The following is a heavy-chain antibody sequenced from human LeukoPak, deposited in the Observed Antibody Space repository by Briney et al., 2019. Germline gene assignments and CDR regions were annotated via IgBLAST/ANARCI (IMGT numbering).Heavy chain of an antibody. V-gene: IGHV3-7*01. Sequence: GGSLRLSCAASGFIFSSYWMSWVRQAPGKGLEWLANIKQDGNEKYYMDSVKGRFTISRDNAKNSLYLQMNSLRVEDTAVYYCARFYSDSTHDFDYWGQGTLVTVSS. J-gene: IGHJ4*02. CDR2: IKQDGNEK. CDR3: ARFYSDSTHDFDY. D-gene: IGHD4-11*01. CDR1: GFIFSSYW.